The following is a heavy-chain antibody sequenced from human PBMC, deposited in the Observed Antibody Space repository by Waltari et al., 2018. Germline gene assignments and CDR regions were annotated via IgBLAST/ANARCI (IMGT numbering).Heavy chain of an antibody. V-gene: IGHV4-39*01. D-gene: IGHD4-17*01. CDR2: MFNGGST. J-gene: IGHJ5*02. CDR1: GASISSSNYY. CDR3: ARHGYSGGWFDP. Sequence: QLQLQESGPGLVKPSETLSLTCSVSGASISSSNYYWGWIRQPPGKGLVWIGSMFNGGSTYYNPSLKSRVTISVDTSKNQFSLRLNSVTAADTAIYYCARHGYSGGWFDPWGQGTLVTVSS.